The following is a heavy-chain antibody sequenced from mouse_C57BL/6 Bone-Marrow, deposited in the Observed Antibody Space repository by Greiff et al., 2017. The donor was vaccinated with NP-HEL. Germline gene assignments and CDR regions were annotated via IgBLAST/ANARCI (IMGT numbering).Heavy chain of an antibody. V-gene: IGHV1-69*01. Sequence: VQLQQPGAELVMPGASVKLSCKASGYTFTSYWMHWVKQRPGQGLEWIGEIDPSESYTNYNQKFKGKSTLTVDKSSSTAYMQLSSLTSEDSAVYYCAIYYDYDGFAYWGQGTLVTVSA. CDR1: GYTFTSYW. J-gene: IGHJ3*01. D-gene: IGHD2-4*01. CDR3: AIYYDYDGFAY. CDR2: IDPSESYT.